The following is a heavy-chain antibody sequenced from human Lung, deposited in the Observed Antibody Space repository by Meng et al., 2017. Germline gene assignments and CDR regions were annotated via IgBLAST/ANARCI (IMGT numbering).Heavy chain of an antibody. CDR1: GFTFDDYG. D-gene: IGHD3-10*01. V-gene: IGHV3-20*04. CDR3: ARDALWFGELGVGAFGI. Sequence: GGSLRLSCAASGFTFDDYGMSWVRQAPGKGLEWVSGINWNGGSTGYADSVKGRFTISRDNAKNSLYLQMNSLRAEDTALYYCARDALWFGELGVGAFGIWGQGTMVTVSS. J-gene: IGHJ3*02. CDR2: INWNGGST.